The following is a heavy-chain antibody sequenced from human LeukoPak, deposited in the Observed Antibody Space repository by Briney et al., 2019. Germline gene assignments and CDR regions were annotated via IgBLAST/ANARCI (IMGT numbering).Heavy chain of an antibody. CDR1: GFTFDNYA. CDR2: VSHDGSNK. D-gene: IGHD2-15*01. V-gene: IGHV3-30-3*01. Sequence: PGTSLRLSCVASGFTFDNYAMHWVRQAPGKGLEWVALVSHDGSNKYYADSVKGRFTISRDNSKNTLYLQMNSLRAEDTAVYYCAREVVVAAFDAFDIWGQGTMVTVSS. J-gene: IGHJ3*02. CDR3: AREVVVAAFDAFDI.